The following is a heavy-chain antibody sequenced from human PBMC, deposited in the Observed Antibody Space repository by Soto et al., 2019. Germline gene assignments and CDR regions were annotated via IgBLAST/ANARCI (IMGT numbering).Heavy chain of an antibody. Sequence: PSETLSLTCTVSGASINNDYWSWIRQPPGKGLEWIGYFYYSGNTNYNPSLNYSPSLRSRVTISVDTAKNQFSLKLSSVTAADTAVYYCARDLNDYGDYEPPLWCQGTMVTVS. CDR2: FYYSGNT. J-gene: IGHJ3*01. V-gene: IGHV4-59*01. CDR1: GASINNDY. D-gene: IGHD4-17*01. CDR3: ARDLNDYGDYEPPL.